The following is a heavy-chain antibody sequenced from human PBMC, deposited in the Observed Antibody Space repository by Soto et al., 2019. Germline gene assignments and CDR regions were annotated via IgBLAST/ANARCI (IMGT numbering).Heavy chain of an antibody. CDR3: SRLGCSGGSCYYYYYYYMDV. CDR1: GGSISSSSYY. D-gene: IGHD2-15*01. Sequence: SETLSLTCTVSGGSISSSSYYWGWIRQPPGKGLEWIGSIYYSGSTYYNTSLKSRVTISVDTSKNQFSLKLSSVTAADTAVYYCSRLGCSGGSCYYYYYYYMDVWGKGTTITVS. J-gene: IGHJ6*03. CDR2: IYYSGST. V-gene: IGHV4-39*01.